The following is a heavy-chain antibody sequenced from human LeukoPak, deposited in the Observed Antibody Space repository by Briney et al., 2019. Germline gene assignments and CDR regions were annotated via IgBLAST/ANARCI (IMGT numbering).Heavy chain of an antibody. J-gene: IGHJ4*02. CDR3: ATPHDATAYYYDSSGYFY. D-gene: IGHD3-22*01. V-gene: IGHV5-51*01. CDR1: GYSFTSYW. Sequence: GESLKISCKGSGYSFTSYWTGWVRQMPGKGLEWMGIIYPNDSNTRYSPSFQGQVTISADKSITTAYLQWSSLKASDTAMYYCATPHDATAYYYDSSGYFYWGQGTLVTVSS. CDR2: IYPNDSNT.